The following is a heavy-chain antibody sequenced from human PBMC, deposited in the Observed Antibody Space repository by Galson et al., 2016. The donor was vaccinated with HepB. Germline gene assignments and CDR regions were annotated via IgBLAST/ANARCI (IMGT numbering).Heavy chain of an antibody. CDR3: ARVRNSGWYFDL. CDR1: GFTFSSYD. V-gene: IGHV3-13*01. J-gene: IGHJ2*01. Sequence: SLRLSCAAYGFTFSSYDMHWVRQTTGGGLEWVSAIGTAEDTHYADSVKGRFTISRENAKNSLYLQMNSLRAGDTAVYYCARVRNSGWYFDLWGRGTLVTVSS. CDR2: IGTAEDT. D-gene: IGHD6-19*01.